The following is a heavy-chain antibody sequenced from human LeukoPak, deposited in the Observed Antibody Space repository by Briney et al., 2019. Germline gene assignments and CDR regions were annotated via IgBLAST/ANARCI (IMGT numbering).Heavy chain of an antibody. CDR3: AHDRKDNWFDP. CDR1: GYSFTSYW. J-gene: IGHJ5*02. Sequence: GGPLKILCQGSGYSFTSYWIGWGRQMPGKGLEWMGIIYPGDSDTRYSPSFQGQVTILADKSISTAYLQWSSLKTADSAIEYCAHDRKDNWFDPWGQGTLVTVSS. CDR2: IYPGDSDT. D-gene: IGHD3-16*02. V-gene: IGHV5-51*01.